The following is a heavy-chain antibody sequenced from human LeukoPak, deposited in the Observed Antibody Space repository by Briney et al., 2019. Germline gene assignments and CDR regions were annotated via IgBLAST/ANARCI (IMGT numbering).Heavy chain of an antibody. CDR3: ASGLI. CDR1: GFTFSDFY. J-gene: IGHJ3*02. Sequence: GGSLRLSCAASGFTFSDFYMSWVRQAPGKGLEWVANINKDGSEEKYVDSVKGRFTISRDNAKNSLYLQMNSLRAEDTAVYYCASGLIWGQGTMVTVSS. CDR2: INKDGSEE. V-gene: IGHV3-7*01.